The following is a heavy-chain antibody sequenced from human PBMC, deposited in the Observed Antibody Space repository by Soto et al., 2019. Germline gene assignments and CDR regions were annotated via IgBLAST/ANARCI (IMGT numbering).Heavy chain of an antibody. Sequence: EVQLVQSGGGLVQPGGSLTISCAASGFTFSTSEMKWVRQAPGKGLEWVSSISNSGSIIYYANSVKGRFTISRDNAKNSLYLQMTSRRAEDTAVYYCARDTAFESWGQGTLVAVSS. CDR2: ISNSGSII. J-gene: IGHJ5*01. CDR1: GFTFSTSE. V-gene: IGHV3-48*03. CDR3: ARDTAFES.